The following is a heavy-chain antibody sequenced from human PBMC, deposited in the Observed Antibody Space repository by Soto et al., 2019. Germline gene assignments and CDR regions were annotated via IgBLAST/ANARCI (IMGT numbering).Heavy chain of an antibody. Sequence: EVQLVESGGGLVQPGGSLRLSCAASGFTFSSYAMHWVRQAPGKGLEYVSAISSNGGSTYYANSVKGRFTISRDNSKNTLYLQMGSLRAEDMAVYYCAVEYSSSSATDYRGQGTLVTVSS. CDR3: AVEYSSSSATDY. J-gene: IGHJ4*02. CDR1: GFTFSSYA. CDR2: ISSNGGST. D-gene: IGHD6-6*01. V-gene: IGHV3-64*01.